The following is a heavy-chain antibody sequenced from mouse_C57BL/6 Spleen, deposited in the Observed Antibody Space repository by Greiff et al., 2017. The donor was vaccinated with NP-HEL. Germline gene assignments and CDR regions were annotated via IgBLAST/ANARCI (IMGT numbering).Heavy chain of an antibody. V-gene: IGHV1-81*01. Sequence: QVQLQQSGAELARPGASVKLSCKASGYTFTSYGISWVKQRPGQGLEWIGEIYPRSGNTYYNEKFKGKATLTADKSSSTAYMELRSLTSEDSAVYFCARMVTTPYYYAMDYWGQGTSVTVSS. CDR3: ARMVTTPYYYAMDY. J-gene: IGHJ4*01. CDR1: GYTFTSYG. CDR2: IYPRSGNT. D-gene: IGHD2-3*01.